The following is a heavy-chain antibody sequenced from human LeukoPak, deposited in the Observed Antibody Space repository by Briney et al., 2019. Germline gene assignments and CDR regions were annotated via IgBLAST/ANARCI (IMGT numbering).Heavy chain of an antibody. Sequence: SETLSLTCTVSGGSISSSSYSWGWIRQPPGKGLEWIGSIYYSGSTYYNPSLKSRVTISVDTSKNQFSLKLSSVTAADTAVYYCARDRPSGYCSSTSCYTDYWGQGTLVTVSS. CDR3: ARDRPSGYCSSTSCYTDY. CDR1: GGSISSSSYS. J-gene: IGHJ4*02. V-gene: IGHV4-39*02. D-gene: IGHD2-2*02. CDR2: IYYSGST.